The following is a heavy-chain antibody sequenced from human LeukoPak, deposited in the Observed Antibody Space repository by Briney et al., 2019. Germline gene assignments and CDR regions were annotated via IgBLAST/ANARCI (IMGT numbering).Heavy chain of an antibody. Sequence: GGSLRLSCAASGFTFSDYYMSWVGQAPGQGLEWVSYISSSGSTIYYADSVKGRFTISGDNAKNSLYLQMNSLRAEDTAVYYCARSTMDGDYFDYWGQGTLVTVSS. CDR2: ISSSGSTI. V-gene: IGHV3-11*01. D-gene: IGHD3-3*01. J-gene: IGHJ4*02. CDR1: GFTFSDYY. CDR3: ARSTMDGDYFDY.